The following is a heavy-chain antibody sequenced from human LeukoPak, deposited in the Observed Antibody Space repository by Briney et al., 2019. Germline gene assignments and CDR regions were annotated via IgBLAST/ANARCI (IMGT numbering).Heavy chain of an antibody. CDR3: ARDGYSYDINYYYYYYMDV. D-gene: IGHD5-18*01. CDR2: INPNSGST. CDR1: GYTFTSYG. Sequence: ASVKVSCKASGYTFTSYGISWVRQAPGQGLEWMGWINPNSGSTTYAQKFQGRVTMTRDTSTSTAYMELCSLRSDDTAVYYCARDGYSYDINYYYYYYMDVWGKGTTVTVSS. V-gene: IGHV1-2*02. J-gene: IGHJ6*03.